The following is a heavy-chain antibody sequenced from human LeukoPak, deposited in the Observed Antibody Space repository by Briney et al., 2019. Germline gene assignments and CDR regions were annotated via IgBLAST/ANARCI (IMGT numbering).Heavy chain of an antibody. CDR1: GGSFSGYY. V-gene: IGHV4-34*01. CDR2: INHSGST. Sequence: SETLALTCAVYGGSFSGYYWSWIRQPPGKGLEWIGEINHSGSTNYNPSLKSRVTISVDTSKNQFSLKLSSVTAADTAVYYCARSVDYWGQGTLVTVSS. CDR3: ARSVDY. J-gene: IGHJ4*02.